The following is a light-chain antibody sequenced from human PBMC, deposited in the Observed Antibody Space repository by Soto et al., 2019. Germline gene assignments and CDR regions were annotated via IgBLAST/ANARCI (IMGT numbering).Light chain of an antibody. CDR3: QQLSNWPPLT. V-gene: IGKV3-11*01. CDR1: QSVSRY. J-gene: IGKJ4*01. Sequence: EIVLTQSPATLSWSPGERATLSCRASQSVSRYLAWYQQKPGQAPRLLIYDASNRSTGIPARFSGSGSGTDFTLTISSLEHEDFAGYYCQQLSNWPPLTFGGGTKVESK. CDR2: DAS.